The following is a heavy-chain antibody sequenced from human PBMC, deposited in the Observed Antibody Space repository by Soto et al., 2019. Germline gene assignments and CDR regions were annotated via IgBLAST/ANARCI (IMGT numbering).Heavy chain of an antibody. J-gene: IGHJ6*01. D-gene: IGHD4-4*01. V-gene: IGHV4-31*03. CDR3: ARDTSVPSYSYSGMGV. CDR1: GGSISSGGYY. Sequence: SETLSLTCTVSGGSISSGGYYWTWIRQHPGKGLEWIGNIYYSGITYNSPSLKSRVTISVDTSKNQFYLKLNSVTAADTAVYYCARDTSVPSYSYSGMGVWARGATVTVS. CDR2: IYYSGIT.